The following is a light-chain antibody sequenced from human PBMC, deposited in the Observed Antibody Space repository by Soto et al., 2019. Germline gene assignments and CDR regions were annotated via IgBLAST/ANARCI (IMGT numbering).Light chain of an antibody. CDR1: SSNIGAGYD. Sequence: QSVLTQPPSMSVAPGQRVTISCTGSSSNIGAGYDVHWYQQHPGTAPKLLIFDNNNRPSGVPDRFSGSKSDTSASLAITGLQAEDEADYYCQSFDTSLSGFVVFGGGTKVTVL. J-gene: IGLJ2*01. CDR2: DNN. V-gene: IGLV1-40*01. CDR3: QSFDTSLSGFVV.